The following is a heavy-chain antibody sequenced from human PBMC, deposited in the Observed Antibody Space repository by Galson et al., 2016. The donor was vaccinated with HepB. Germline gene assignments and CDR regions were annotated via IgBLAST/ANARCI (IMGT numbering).Heavy chain of an antibody. CDR1: GVSITTYY. J-gene: IGHJ5*02. V-gene: IGHV4-59*08. Sequence: SETLSLTCTVSGVSITTYYWAWIRQAPGKGLEWIGYNRYTGGAKYNPSLGGRVTISVDTSRRQNSLNLTSVTAADTAVYYCARNDSVFSAGDKYNYFDPWGQGTLITVAS. D-gene: IGHD4-17*01. CDR2: NRYTGGA. CDR3: ARNDSVFSAGDKYNYFDP.